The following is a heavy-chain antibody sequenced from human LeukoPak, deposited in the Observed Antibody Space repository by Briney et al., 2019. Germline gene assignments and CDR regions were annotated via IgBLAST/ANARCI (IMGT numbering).Heavy chain of an antibody. CDR3: ARDNWNYGSSMDV. D-gene: IGHD1-7*01. J-gene: IGHJ6*02. Sequence: SETLSLTCAVSGGSISSGGYSWSWIRQPPGKGLEWIGYIYHSGSTYYNPSLKSRVTISVDTSKNQFSLKLSSVTAADTAVYHCARDNWNYGSSMDVWGQGTTVTVSS. CDR1: GGSISSGGYS. V-gene: IGHV4-30-2*01. CDR2: IYHSGST.